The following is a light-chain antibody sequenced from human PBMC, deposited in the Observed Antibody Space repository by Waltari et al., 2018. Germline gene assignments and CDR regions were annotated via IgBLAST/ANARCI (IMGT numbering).Light chain of an antibody. V-gene: IGKV3-15*01. J-gene: IGKJ1*01. Sequence: EIVMTQSPATLSVFPGERATLSCRASQSIRSNLAWYQHKPGQAPRLLIYGASTRATGIPARFSGSGSGTEFTLTISSLQSEDFAVCFCQQYDNWLGTFGQGTKVEIK. CDR3: QQYDNWLGT. CDR2: GAS. CDR1: QSIRSN.